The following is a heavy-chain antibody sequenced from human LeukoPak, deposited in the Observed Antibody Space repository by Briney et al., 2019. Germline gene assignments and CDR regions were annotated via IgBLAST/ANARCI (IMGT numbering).Heavy chain of an antibody. Sequence: GGSLRLSCAASGFTFSRHCMSWVRQAPGKGLEWVANIKQDGSEKYYVDSVKGRFTISRDNAKNSLYLQMNSLRAEDTAVYYCARVTCEGGSCYSDYWGQGTLLTVSS. CDR3: ARVTCEGGSCYSDY. D-gene: IGHD2-15*01. J-gene: IGHJ4*02. CDR2: IKQDGSEK. CDR1: GFTFSRHC. V-gene: IGHV3-7*05.